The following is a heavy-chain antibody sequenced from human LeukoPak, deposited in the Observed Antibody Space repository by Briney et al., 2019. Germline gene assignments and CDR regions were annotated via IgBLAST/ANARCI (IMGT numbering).Heavy chain of an antibody. CDR2: IYYSGST. V-gene: IGHV4-59*08. CDR1: GGSISSYY. D-gene: IGHD1-26*01. Sequence: SETLSLTCTVSGGSISSYYWSWIRQPPGKGLEWIGYIYYSGSTKNNPSLKSRVTISVDTSKNQFSLKLSSVTAADTAVYYCASGSYYFAYWGQGTLVTVSS. CDR3: ASGSYYFAY. J-gene: IGHJ4*02.